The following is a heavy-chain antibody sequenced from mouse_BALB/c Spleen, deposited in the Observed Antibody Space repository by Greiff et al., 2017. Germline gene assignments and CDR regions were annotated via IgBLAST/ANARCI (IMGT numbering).Heavy chain of an antibody. D-gene: IGHD2-14*01. Sequence: QVQLQQPGAELVKPGASVKLSCKASGYTFTSYWMHWVKQRPGQGLEWIGEIDPSDSYTNYNQKFKGKATLTVDKSSSTAYMQLSSLTSEDSAVYYGARNYRDDGGGFFDYWGQGTTLTVSS. CDR3: ARNYRDDGGGFFDY. CDR2: IDPSDSYT. CDR1: GYTFTSYW. V-gene: IGHV1-69*02. J-gene: IGHJ2*01.